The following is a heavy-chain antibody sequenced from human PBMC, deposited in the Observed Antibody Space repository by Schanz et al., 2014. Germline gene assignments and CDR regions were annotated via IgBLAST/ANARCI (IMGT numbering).Heavy chain of an antibody. J-gene: IGHJ4*02. CDR3: ARDPVEGAPTAYGFDS. Sequence: EVQLVESGGGLVKPGGSLRLSCAASGFTFSSYSLPWVRQAPGKGLEWVAFMSTGRYLYYADSVKGRFTISRDNTKNSVFLQMGCLRVEDTGLYFWARDPVEGAPTAYGFDSWGPGTLVTVSS. CDR1: GFTFSSYS. CDR2: MSTGRYL. D-gene: IGHD1-26*01. V-gene: IGHV3-21*02.